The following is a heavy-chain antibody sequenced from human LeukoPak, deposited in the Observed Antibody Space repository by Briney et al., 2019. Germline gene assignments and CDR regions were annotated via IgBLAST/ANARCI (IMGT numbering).Heavy chain of an antibody. J-gene: IGHJ6*03. Sequence: PSETLSLTCTVSGGSISSGSYYWSWIRQPAGKGLEWIGRIYTSGSTNYNPSLKSRVTISVDTSKNQFSLKLSSVTAADTAVYYCARLMYSSGFFSYMDVWGKGTTVTISS. CDR2: IYTSGST. CDR1: GGSISSGSYY. V-gene: IGHV4-61*02. D-gene: IGHD6-19*01. CDR3: ARLMYSSGFFSYMDV.